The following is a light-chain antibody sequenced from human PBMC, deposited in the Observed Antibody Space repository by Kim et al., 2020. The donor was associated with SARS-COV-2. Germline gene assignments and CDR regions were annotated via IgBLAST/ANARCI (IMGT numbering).Light chain of an antibody. V-gene: IGKV1-27*01. J-gene: IGKJ1*01. Sequence: ATVGDRVTITCRGSQDISNYLAWFQLKPGKAPKLLIYAASALQPGVPSRFSGSGSGTDFTLTVTSLQPEDVATYYCQKCDSAPWTFGQGTKVDIK. CDR3: QKCDSAPWT. CDR2: AAS. CDR1: QDISNY.